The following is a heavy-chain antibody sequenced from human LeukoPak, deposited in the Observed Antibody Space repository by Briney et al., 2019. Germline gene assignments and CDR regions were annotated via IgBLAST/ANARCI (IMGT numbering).Heavy chain of an antibody. D-gene: IGHD6-13*01. CDR3: AREGNSSSWYHDAFDI. V-gene: IGHV3-53*01. J-gene: IGHJ3*02. CDR2: IYSGGST. Sequence: PGGSLRLSCAASGFIVSSNYMSWVRQAPGKGLEWVSVIYSGGSTYYADSVKGRFTISRDNSKNTLYLQMNSLRAEDTAVYYCAREGNSSSWYHDAFDIWGQGTMVTVSS. CDR1: GFIVSSNY.